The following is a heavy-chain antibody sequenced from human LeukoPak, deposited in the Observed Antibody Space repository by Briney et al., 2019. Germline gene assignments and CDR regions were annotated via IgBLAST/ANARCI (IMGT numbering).Heavy chain of an antibody. V-gene: IGHV3-23*01. CDR1: GFTFSSYA. Sequence: GGSLRLSCAASGFTFSSYAMSWVRQAPGKGLEWVSAISGSGGSTYYADSVKGRFTISRDNSKNTLYLQMNSLRAEGTAVYYCAFRADSDYDILTGYRWGGMDVWGKGTTVTVSS. CDR3: AFRADSDYDILTGYRWGGMDV. CDR2: ISGSGGST. D-gene: IGHD3-9*01. J-gene: IGHJ6*04.